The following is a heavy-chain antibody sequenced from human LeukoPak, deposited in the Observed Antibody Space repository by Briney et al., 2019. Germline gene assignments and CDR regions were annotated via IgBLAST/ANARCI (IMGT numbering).Heavy chain of an antibody. D-gene: IGHD6-19*01. CDR3: ATDGSSGWNYYYHMDV. Sequence: PSETLSLTCTVSGGSISSYYWSWIRQPPGKGLEWIGYIYYSGSTNYNPSLKSRVTISVDTSKNQFSLKLSSVTAADTAVYYCATDGSSGWNYYYHMDVWGKGTTVTVSS. J-gene: IGHJ6*03. V-gene: IGHV4-59*12. CDR1: GGSISSYY. CDR2: IYYSGST.